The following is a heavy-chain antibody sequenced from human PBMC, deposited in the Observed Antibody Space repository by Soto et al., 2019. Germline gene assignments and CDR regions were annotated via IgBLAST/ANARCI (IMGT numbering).Heavy chain of an antibody. D-gene: IGHD2-15*01. CDR3: ARRYCSGGSCNPHYGKTRYYFDY. V-gene: IGHV4-34*01. CDR2: INHSGST. Sequence: SETLSLTCAVYGGSFSGYYWSWIRQPPGKGVEWIGEINHSGSTNYNPSLKSRVTISVDTSKNQFSLKLSSVTAADTAVYYCARRYCSGGSCNPHYGKTRYYFDYWGQGTLVTVSS. CDR1: GGSFSGYY. J-gene: IGHJ4*02.